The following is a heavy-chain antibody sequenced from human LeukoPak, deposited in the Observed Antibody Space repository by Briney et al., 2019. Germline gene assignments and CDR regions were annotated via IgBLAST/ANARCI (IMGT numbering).Heavy chain of an antibody. CDR3: ARAGGYCSGGSCYRGYSWFDP. D-gene: IGHD2-15*01. CDR1: GFTFSSSG. CDR2: ILYNGSNK. J-gene: IGHJ5*02. Sequence: GGSLRLSCAASGFTFSSSGMHWVRQAPGKGLEWVAVILYNGSNKYYADSVKGRFTISRDNSKNTLYLQMNSLRVEDTAVYYCARAGGYCSGGSCYRGYSWFDPWGQGTLVTVSP. V-gene: IGHV3-33*01.